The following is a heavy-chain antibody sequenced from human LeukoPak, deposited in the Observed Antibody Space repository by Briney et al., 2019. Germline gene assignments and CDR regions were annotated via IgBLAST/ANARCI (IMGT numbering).Heavy chain of an antibody. Sequence: GGSLRLSCAASGLTLSGYWMHWVRHAPGKGLVWVSRINVDASSTNYADSVKGRFTISRENTKSRMYPQRNSLRGEVTAVYYCARAGGNTDGYFENWGEGTLVTVSS. CDR3: ARAGGNTDGYFEN. CDR1: GLTLSGYW. J-gene: IGHJ4*02. V-gene: IGHV3-74*01. CDR2: INVDASST. D-gene: IGHD5-18*01.